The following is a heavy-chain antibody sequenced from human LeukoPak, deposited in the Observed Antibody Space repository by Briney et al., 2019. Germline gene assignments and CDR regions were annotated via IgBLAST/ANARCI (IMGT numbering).Heavy chain of an antibody. V-gene: IGHV1-69*13. Sequence: EASLKVSCKASGGTFSSYAISWVRQAPGQGLEWMGGIIPIFGTANYAQKCQGRVTITADESTSTAYMELSSLRSEDTAVYYCARDLGGSGSSSLDYWGQGTLVTVSS. CDR2: IIPIFGTA. D-gene: IGHD1-26*01. CDR1: GGTFSSYA. CDR3: ARDLGGSGSSSLDY. J-gene: IGHJ4*02.